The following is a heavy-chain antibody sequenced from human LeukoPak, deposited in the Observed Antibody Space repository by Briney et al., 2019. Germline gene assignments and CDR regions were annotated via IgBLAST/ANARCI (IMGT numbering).Heavy chain of an antibody. V-gene: IGHV3-21*01. Sequence: GGSLRLSCAASGFTFSSYSMNWVRQAPGKGLEWVSSISSSSSYIYYADSVEGRFTISRDNAKNSLYLQMNSLRAEDTAVYYCARDLEANYYDSSGYPTGYWGQGTLVTVSS. CDR3: ARDLEANYYDSSGYPTGY. CDR1: GFTFSSYS. CDR2: ISSSSSYI. D-gene: IGHD3-22*01. J-gene: IGHJ4*02.